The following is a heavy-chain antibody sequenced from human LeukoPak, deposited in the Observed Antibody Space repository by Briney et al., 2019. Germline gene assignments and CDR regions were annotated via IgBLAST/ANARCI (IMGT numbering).Heavy chain of an antibody. V-gene: IGHV4-61*01. CDR3: ARGSAWYFVY. D-gene: IGHD6-19*01. CDR2: IYHSGST. CDR1: GDSVSSGSSY. J-gene: IGHJ4*02. Sequence: SETLSLTCTVSGDSVSSGSSYWSWIRQPPGEGLQWLGYIYHSGSTNYNPSFKSRVTISVDTSKNQFSLKLSSVTTADTAVYYCARGSAWYFVYWGQGTLVTVSS.